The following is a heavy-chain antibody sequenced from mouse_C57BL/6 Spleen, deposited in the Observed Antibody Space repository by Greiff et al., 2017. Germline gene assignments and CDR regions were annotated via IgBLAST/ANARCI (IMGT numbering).Heavy chain of an antibody. CDR2: IDPNSGGT. CDR3: ARYGSKNWYFDV. CDR1: GYTFTSYW. Sequence: QVQLQQPGAELVKPGASVKLSCKASGYTFTSYWMHWVKQRPGRGLEWIGMIDPNSGGTKYNEKFKSKATLTVDKPSSTAYMQLSSLTSEDSAVYYCARYGSKNWYFDVWGTGTTVTVSS. J-gene: IGHJ1*03. D-gene: IGHD1-1*01. V-gene: IGHV1-72*01.